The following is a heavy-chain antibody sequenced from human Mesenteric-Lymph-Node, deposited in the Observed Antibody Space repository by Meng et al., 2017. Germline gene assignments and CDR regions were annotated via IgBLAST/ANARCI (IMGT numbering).Heavy chain of an antibody. CDR3: ARDFHDAFDI. V-gene: IGHV3-30*01. CDR2: ISYDGSNK. CDR1: GFTFSSYA. J-gene: IGHJ3*02. Sequence: LSLTCAASGFTFSSYAMHWVRQAPGKGLEWVAVISYDGSNKYYADSVKGRFTISRDNSKNTLYLQMNSLRAEDTAVYYCARDFHDAFDIWGQGTMVTVSS.